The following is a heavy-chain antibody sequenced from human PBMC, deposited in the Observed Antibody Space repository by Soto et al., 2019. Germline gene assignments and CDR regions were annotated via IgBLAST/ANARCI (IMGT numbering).Heavy chain of an antibody. CDR2: ISNRGTP. D-gene: IGHD2-8*01. J-gene: IGHJ3*02. CDR1: GDSISSDNYF. CDR3: AREVNVVALSDAFDI. V-gene: IGHV4-30-4*01. Sequence: QVQLQESGPGLVKPSQTLSLICTVSGDSISSDNYFWSWIRQPPGQGLEWIGYISNRGTPYYNPSLNSRVTISLATSKRRFSLDMYSVTAADTAVYYCAREVNVVALSDAFDIWGQGTMVTVSS.